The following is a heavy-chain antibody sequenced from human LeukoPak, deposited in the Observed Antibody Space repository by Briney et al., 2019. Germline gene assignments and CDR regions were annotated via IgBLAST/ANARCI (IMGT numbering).Heavy chain of an antibody. CDR1: GGSFSGYY. Sequence: SETLSLTCAVYGGSFSGYYWSWIRQPPGKGLEWIGEINHSGSTNYNPSLKSRVTISVDTSKNQFSLKLSSVTAADTAVYYCARRAWYYDILTGYYNYYYYMDVWGKGTTVTISS. D-gene: IGHD3-9*01. CDR2: INHSGST. V-gene: IGHV4-34*01. J-gene: IGHJ6*03. CDR3: ARRAWYYDILTGYYNYYYYMDV.